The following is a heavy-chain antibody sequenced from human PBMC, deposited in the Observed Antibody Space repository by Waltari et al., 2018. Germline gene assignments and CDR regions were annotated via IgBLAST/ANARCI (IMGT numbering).Heavy chain of an antibody. CDR2: ISAYNGNT. CDR3: AKDADYGSGSNHFDY. V-gene: IGHV1-18*01. Sequence: QIHLVQSGAEVTDPGASVRVSCKASGYIFNHYGICWVRQAPGQGLEWMGWISAYNGNTQYAPKFEGRVTMTTDTSTSTAYMELRSLRFDDTAVYYCAKDADYGSGSNHFDYWGQGTLVTVSS. J-gene: IGHJ4*02. D-gene: IGHD3-10*01. CDR1: GYIFNHYG.